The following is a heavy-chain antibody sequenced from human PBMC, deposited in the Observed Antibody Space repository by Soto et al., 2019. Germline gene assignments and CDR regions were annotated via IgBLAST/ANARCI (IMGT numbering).Heavy chain of an antibody. D-gene: IGHD4-17*01. CDR3: ANNRGRVTTSWDFDY. V-gene: IGHV3-23*01. CDR2: IHGGGNSA. Sequence: EVQLLESGGDLVQPGRSLRLSCAASGFTFSGYAMSWVRQAPGKGLEWVSVIHGGGNSAYYADSVKGRFTISRDNSKKTMYLQMSSLRGEDTAVYYWANNRGRVTTSWDFDYWGQGTLVTVSS. CDR1: GFTFSGYA. J-gene: IGHJ4*02.